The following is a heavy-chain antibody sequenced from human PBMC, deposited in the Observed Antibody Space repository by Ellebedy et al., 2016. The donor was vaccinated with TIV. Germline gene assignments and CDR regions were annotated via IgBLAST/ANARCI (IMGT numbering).Heavy chain of an antibody. CDR2: ISGSGDSS. V-gene: IGHV3-23*01. CDR1: GFTFSSHT. Sequence: GESLKISCVASGFTFSSHTMGWVRQAPGKGLEWVSCISGSGDSSTDADSVRGRFTISRDNAKNSLYLQMNSLRAEDTAVYYCASLLRPDYWGQGTLVTVSS. CDR3: ASLLRPDY. J-gene: IGHJ4*02.